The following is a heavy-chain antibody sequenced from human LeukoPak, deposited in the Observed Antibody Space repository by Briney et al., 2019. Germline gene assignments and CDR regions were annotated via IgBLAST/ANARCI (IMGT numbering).Heavy chain of an antibody. CDR3: ARVGSSGWYYYYYMDV. CDR1: GFTFRDYY. J-gene: IGHJ6*03. Sequence: GGSLRLSCAASGFTFRDYYMSWIRPASGKGLEWVSYISSSGSTIHYADSVKGRFTISRDNAKNSLYLQMNSLRAEDTAVYYCARVGSSGWYYYYYMDVWGKGTTVTVSS. CDR2: ISSSGSTI. D-gene: IGHD6-19*01. V-gene: IGHV3-11*04.